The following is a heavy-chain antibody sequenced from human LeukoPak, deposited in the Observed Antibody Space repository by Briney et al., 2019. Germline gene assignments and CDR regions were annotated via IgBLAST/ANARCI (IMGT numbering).Heavy chain of an antibody. CDR3: ARGNYDSSPRFDY. Sequence: SETLSLTCTVSGGSINNYYWSWIRQPAGKGLEWIGLIYSSGSTSYNPSLKSRVTISVDTSKNQFSLKLSSVTAADTAVYYCARGNYDSSPRFDYWGQGTLVTVSS. D-gene: IGHD3-22*01. J-gene: IGHJ4*02. CDR2: IYSSGST. CDR1: GGSINNYY. V-gene: IGHV4-4*07.